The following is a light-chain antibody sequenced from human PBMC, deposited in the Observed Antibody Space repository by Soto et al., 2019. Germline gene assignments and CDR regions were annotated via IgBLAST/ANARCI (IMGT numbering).Light chain of an antibody. Sequence: DIHITHSPSTLSASLGDRVTITCRASQSLNNGLAWYQQKPGKAPNLLIYDASTLERGVPSRFSGTGSGTEFTLTISSLQPDDFATYYCQHYNSYSEAFGQGTKVDIK. CDR3: QHYNSYSEA. J-gene: IGKJ1*01. CDR1: QSLNNG. V-gene: IGKV1-5*01. CDR2: DAS.